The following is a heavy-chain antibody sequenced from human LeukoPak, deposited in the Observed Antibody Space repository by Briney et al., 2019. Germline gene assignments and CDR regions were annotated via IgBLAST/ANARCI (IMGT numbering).Heavy chain of an antibody. J-gene: IGHJ4*02. CDR3: ARGGYGHRYHYFDY. V-gene: IGHV3-30*03. CDR2: ITYDGSNK. CDR1: GFSFKDYN. Sequence: PGRSLRLSCAASGFSFKDYNIHWVRQAPGKGLEWVAFITYDGSNKYYADSVKGRFTISRDNAKNTPYLKMSSLRSDDTAVYYCARGGYGHRYHYFDYWGQGTLVTVSS. D-gene: IGHD2-15*01.